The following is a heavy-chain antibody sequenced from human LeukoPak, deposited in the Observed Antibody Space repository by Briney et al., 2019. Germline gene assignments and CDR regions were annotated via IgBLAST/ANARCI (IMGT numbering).Heavy chain of an antibody. J-gene: IGHJ4*02. V-gene: IGHV4-39*01. D-gene: IGHD3-22*01. CDR3: ARQGMYYYDSSGYYPPYYFDY. CDR2: IYYSGST. Sequence: PSETLSLTCTVSGGSISSSSYYWGWIRQPPGKGLEWIGSIYYSGSTYYNPSLKSRVTISVDTSKNQFSLKLSSVTAADTAVYYCARQGMYYYDSSGYYPPYYFDYWGQGTLVTVSS. CDR1: GGSISSSSYY.